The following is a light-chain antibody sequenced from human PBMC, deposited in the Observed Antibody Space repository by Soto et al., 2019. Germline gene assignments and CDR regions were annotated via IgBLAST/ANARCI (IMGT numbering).Light chain of an antibody. Sequence: EIVLTQSPATLSLSPGERATLSCRASQSIGTYLAWYQQKPDQAPRLLIYDASNRATGIPARFSGGGSGTDFTLTISSLEPEDFAVYYCQQRNPLTFGGGTKVEIK. CDR3: QQRNPLT. J-gene: IGKJ4*01. V-gene: IGKV3-11*01. CDR2: DAS. CDR1: QSIGTY.